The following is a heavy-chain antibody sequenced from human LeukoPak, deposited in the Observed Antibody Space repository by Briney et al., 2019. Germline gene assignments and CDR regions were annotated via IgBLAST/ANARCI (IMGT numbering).Heavy chain of an antibody. Sequence: SETLSLTCTVSGGSISSGSYYWSWIRQPAGKGLEWIGRIYTSGSTNYNPSLKSRVTISVDTSKNQFSLKLSSVTATDTAVYYCAGSIAAAGAFDYWGQGTLVTVSS. CDR3: AGSIAAAGAFDY. D-gene: IGHD6-13*01. J-gene: IGHJ4*02. CDR1: GGSISSGSYY. CDR2: IYTSGST. V-gene: IGHV4-61*02.